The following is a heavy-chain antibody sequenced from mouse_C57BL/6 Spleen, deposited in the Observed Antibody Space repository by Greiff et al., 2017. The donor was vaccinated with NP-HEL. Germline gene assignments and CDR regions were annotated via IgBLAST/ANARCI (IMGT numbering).Heavy chain of an antibody. Sequence: EVQLQQSGPELVKPGASVKISCKASGYTFTDYYMNWVKQSHGKSLEWIGDINPNNGGTSYNQKFKGKATLTVDKSSSTAYMELLSLTSEDSAVYYCARGSLYYGNYWGQGTTLTVSS. CDR3: ARGSLYYGNY. J-gene: IGHJ2*01. V-gene: IGHV1-26*01. D-gene: IGHD2-1*01. CDR1: GYTFTDYY. CDR2: INPNNGGT.